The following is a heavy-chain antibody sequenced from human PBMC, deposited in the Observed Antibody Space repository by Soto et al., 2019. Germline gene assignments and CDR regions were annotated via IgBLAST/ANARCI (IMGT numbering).Heavy chain of an antibody. CDR1: GGVFRTFS. D-gene: IGHD4-4*01. CDR3: ASRKGGNLVRYYNMDV. J-gene: IGHJ6*02. V-gene: IGHV1-69*18. CDR2: IIPIFGTP. Sequence: QVRLVQSGAEVKKPGSSVKVSCKASGGVFRTFSIYWMRQAPGQGLEWMGSIIPIFGTPNYAPTLQGGVTTSADESTSTAYMEVTSLRSEETAMYFCASRKGGNLVRYYNMDVWGQGTTVTVPS.